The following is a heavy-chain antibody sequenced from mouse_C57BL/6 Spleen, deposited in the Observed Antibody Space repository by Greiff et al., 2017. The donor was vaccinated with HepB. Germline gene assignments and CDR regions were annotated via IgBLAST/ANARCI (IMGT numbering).Heavy chain of an antibody. J-gene: IGHJ2*01. CDR3: ARDRGTNFLDY. V-gene: IGHV3-6*01. CDR1: GYSITSGYY. D-gene: IGHD3-1*01. CDR2: ISYDGSN. Sequence: EVQLVESGPGLVKPSQSLSLTCSVTGYSITSGYYWNWIRQFPGNKLEWMGYISYDGSNNYNPSLKNRISITRDTSKNQFFLKLNSVTTEDTATYYCARDRGTNFLDYWGQGTTLTVSS.